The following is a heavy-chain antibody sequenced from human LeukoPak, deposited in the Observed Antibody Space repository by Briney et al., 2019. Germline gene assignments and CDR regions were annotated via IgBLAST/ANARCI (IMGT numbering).Heavy chain of an antibody. J-gene: IGHJ4*02. D-gene: IGHD2-2*01. Sequence: ASVTVSCTASGYTFTSYDINWVRQAPGQGLELMGWMNPNGGNTGYAQKYQGRLTMTRNPSISTAYRGLVSVRVDDTVVYYGARDRRSGYWSSTSCDDFDFWGQGTLVTVSS. CDR2: MNPNGGNT. CDR3: ARDRRSGYWSSTSCDDFDF. V-gene: IGHV1-8*01. CDR1: GYTFTSYD.